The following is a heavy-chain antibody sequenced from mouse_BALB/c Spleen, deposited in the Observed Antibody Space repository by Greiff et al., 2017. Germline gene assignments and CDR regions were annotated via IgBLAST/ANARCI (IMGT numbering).Heavy chain of an antibody. CDR1: GFNIKDYY. CDR2: IDPENGDT. V-gene: IGHV14-4*02. CDR3: NLSSRYDGNWYFDV. J-gene: IGHJ1*01. Sequence: VQLQQSGAELVRPGASVKLSCTASGFNIKDYYMHWVKQRPEQGLEWIGWIDPENGDTEYAPKFQGKATMTADTSSNTAYLQLSSLTSEDAAVYYCNLSSRYDGNWYFDVWGAGTTVTVSS. D-gene: IGHD2-14*01.